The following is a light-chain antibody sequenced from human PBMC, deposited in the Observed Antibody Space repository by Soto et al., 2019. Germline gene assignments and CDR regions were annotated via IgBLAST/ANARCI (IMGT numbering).Light chain of an antibody. J-gene: IGLJ3*02. Sequence: QSVLTQPASVSGAPGQRVTISCTGSSSNIGAGYDVHWYQQLPGTAPKLLIYGNSNRPSGVPDRFSGSKSGTSASLSITGLQAEDEADYYCQSYDSSISGWVFGGGTKLTVL. CDR3: QSYDSSISGWV. CDR1: SSNIGAGYD. V-gene: IGLV1-40*01. CDR2: GNS.